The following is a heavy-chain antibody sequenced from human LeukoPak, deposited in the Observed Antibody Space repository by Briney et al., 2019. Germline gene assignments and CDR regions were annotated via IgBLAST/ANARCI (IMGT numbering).Heavy chain of an antibody. CDR3: ASLRSPVRCFGDY. J-gene: IGHJ4*02. D-gene: IGHD3-10*01. Sequence: ASVKVSCKASGYTFTSYYMHWVRQAPGQGLEWMGIINPSGGCTSYAQKFQGRVTMTRDTSTSTFYMELSSLRSEDTAVYYCASLRSPVRCFGDYWGQGTLVTVSS. CDR1: GYTFTSYY. V-gene: IGHV1-46*01. CDR2: INPSGGCT.